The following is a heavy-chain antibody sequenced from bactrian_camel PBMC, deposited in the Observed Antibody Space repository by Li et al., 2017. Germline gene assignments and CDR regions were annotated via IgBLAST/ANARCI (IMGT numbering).Heavy chain of an antibody. J-gene: IGHJ4*01. D-gene: IGHD4*01. CDR1: GYPYTALC. V-gene: IGHV3S39*01. CDR2: MNSAGVT. Sequence: HVQLVESGGQSVQAGGSLRLSCEISGYPYTALCMSWFRQSEGKRREEVAHMNSAGVTNVSDSVKDRFTISKDNAKTTLYLQMNSLKPDDTAMYYCAAERPPHCKAAFQELGLILAFTIGGQGPRSPSP.